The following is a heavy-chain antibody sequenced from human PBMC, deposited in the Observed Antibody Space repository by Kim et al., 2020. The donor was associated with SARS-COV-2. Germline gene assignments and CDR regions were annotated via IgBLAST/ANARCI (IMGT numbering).Heavy chain of an antibody. CDR1: GGSFSGYY. CDR3: ARGGRCCSCYYSWSLYYY. CDR2: INHSGST. D-gene: IGHD2-2*01. Sequence: SETLSLTCAVYGGSFSGYYWSWIRQPPGKGLEWIGEINHSGSTNYNPSLKSRVTISVDTSKNQFSLKLSSVTAADTAVYYCARGGRCCSCYYSWSLYYY. J-gene: IGHJ6*01. V-gene: IGHV4-34*01.